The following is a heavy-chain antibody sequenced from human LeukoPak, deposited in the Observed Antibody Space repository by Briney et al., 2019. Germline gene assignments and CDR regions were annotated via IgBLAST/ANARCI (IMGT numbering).Heavy chain of an antibody. CDR2: IYWDDDK. CDR3: AHITLGGSGSYYRVADAFDI. V-gene: IGHV2-5*02. D-gene: IGHD3-10*01. CDR1: GFSLSTSGVG. J-gene: IGHJ3*02. Sequence: SGPTLVKPTQTLTLTCTFSGFSLSTSGVGVGWIRQPPGKALEWLALIYWDDDKRYSPSLKSRLTITKDTSKNQVVLTMTNMDPVDTATYYCAHITLGGSGSYYRVADAFDIWGQGTMVTVSS.